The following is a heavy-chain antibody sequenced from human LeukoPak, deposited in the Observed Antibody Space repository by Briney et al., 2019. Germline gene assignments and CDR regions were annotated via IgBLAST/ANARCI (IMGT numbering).Heavy chain of an antibody. CDR3: ARGLDYYYGMDV. CDR2: IWHDGSNK. Sequence: PGGSLRLSCEASGFTFRSYGMHWVRQAPGKGLEWVAVIWHDGSNKYYADSVKGRFTISRDNSKNTLFLQMNSLRAEDTAVYYCARGLDYYYGMDVWGQGTTVTVSS. CDR1: GFTFRSYG. D-gene: IGHD3-10*01. V-gene: IGHV3-33*03. J-gene: IGHJ6*02.